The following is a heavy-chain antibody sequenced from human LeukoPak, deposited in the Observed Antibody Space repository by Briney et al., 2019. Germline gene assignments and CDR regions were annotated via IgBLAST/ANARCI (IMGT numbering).Heavy chain of an antibody. D-gene: IGHD2-21*02. V-gene: IGHV3-7*05. CDR3: ARDIVVVTAYFDY. CDR1: GFTFSSYX. Sequence: GGSLRLSCAASGFTFSSYXMSWVRQAPGKXXXXXXNIKQGGSEEYYVDSVXGRXXISRDNAKNSLYLQMNSLRAEDTAVYYCARDIVVVTAYFDYWGQGTLVTVSS. CDR2: IKQGGSEE. J-gene: IGHJ4*02.